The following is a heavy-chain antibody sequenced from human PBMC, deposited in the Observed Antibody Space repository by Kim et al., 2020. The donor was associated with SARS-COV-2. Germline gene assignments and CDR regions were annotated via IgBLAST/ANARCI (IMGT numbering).Heavy chain of an antibody. J-gene: IGHJ6*02. CDR3: AKDWREPSSGWYSYYYGMDV. V-gene: IGHV3-23*01. D-gene: IGHD6-19*01. CDR1: GFTFSSYA. Sequence: GGSLRLSCAASGFTFSSYAMSWVRQAPGKGLEWVSAISGSGGSTYYADSVKGRFTISRDNSKNTLYLQMNSLRAEDTAVYYCAKDWREPSSGWYSYYYGMDVWGQGTTVTVSS. CDR2: ISGSGGST.